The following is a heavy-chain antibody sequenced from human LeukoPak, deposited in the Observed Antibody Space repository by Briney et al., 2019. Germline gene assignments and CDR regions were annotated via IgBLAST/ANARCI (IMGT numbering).Heavy chain of an antibody. CDR2: IIPIFGTA. V-gene: IGHV1-69*06. Sequence: SVKVSCKASGGTFSSYAISWVRQALGQGLEWMGGIIPIFGTANYAQKFLGRVTMTEDTSTDTAYMELSSLRSEDTAVYYCATPHPGGSYSYFDYWGQGTLVTVSS. D-gene: IGHD1-26*01. J-gene: IGHJ4*02. CDR1: GGTFSSYA. CDR3: ATPHPGGSYSYFDY.